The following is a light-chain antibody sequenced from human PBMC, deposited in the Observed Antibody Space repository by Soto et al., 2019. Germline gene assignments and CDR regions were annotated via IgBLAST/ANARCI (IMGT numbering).Light chain of an antibody. Sequence: QSVLTQPPSASGTPGQSVTISCSGSSSNIGSTSVYWYQQLPGTAPKLLIYSNDRRPSGVPDRLSGSKSGASASLAISGLQSGDEADYYCAAWDNSLSGWVFGGGTKLTVL. CDR1: SSNIGSTS. CDR2: SND. CDR3: AAWDNSLSGWV. V-gene: IGLV1-44*01. J-gene: IGLJ3*02.